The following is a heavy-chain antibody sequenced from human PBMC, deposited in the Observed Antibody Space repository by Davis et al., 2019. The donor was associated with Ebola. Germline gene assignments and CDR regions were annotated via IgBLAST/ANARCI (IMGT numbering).Heavy chain of an antibody. CDR3: ARRGEVLWFGDLLSYYYFDS. D-gene: IGHD3-10*01. CDR2: MNPNSGNT. CDR1: GYTFPSYD. J-gene: IGHJ4*02. V-gene: IGHV1-8*02. Sequence: AASEKVSRKASGYTFPSYDLNWLRQATGQGLEWMGWMNPNSGNTGYAQKFQGRVTLTRNTSISTAYMELSSLTSEDTAVYFCARRGEVLWFGDLLSYYYFDSWGQGTLVTVSS.